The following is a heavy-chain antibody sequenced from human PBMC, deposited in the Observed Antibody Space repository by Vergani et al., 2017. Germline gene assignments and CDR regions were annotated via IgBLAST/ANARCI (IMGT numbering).Heavy chain of an antibody. D-gene: IGHD1-7*01. CDR1: GYIFTSYW. J-gene: IGHJ5*02. CDR3: GRERLDYAGSTFSSNP. V-gene: IGHV5-10-1*03. CDR2: IVPSDSYT. Sequence: VQLVQSGAVVKKPGESLRISCKGSGYIFTSYWTTWVRQMPGKGLEWMGSIVPSDSYTNYSPSVQGHVTISVKKSITTAYQRWSSLXASDTAMDYCGRERLDYAGSTFSSNPWGQGTLVTVSA.